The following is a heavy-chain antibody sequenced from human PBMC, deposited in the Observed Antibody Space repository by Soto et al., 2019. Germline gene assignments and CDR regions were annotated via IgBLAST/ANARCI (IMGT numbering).Heavy chain of an antibody. Sequence: PSETLSLTCTVSGGSISSGGYYWSWIRQHPGKGLEWIGYIYYSGSTYYNPSLKSRVTISVDTSKNQFSLKLSSVTAADTAVYYCARDRRYSYGYGWFDPWGQGTLVTVSS. CDR2: IYYSGST. V-gene: IGHV4-31*03. D-gene: IGHD5-18*01. CDR3: ARDRRYSYGYGWFDP. J-gene: IGHJ5*02. CDR1: GGSISSGGYY.